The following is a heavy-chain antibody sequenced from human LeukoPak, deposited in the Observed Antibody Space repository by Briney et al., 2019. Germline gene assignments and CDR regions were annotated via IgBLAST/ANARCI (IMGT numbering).Heavy chain of an antibody. CDR2: INPNSGGT. Sequence: ASVKVSCKASGYTFTGYYVHWVRQAPGQGLEWMGWINPNSGGTNYAQKFQGRVTMTRDTSISTAYMELSRLRSDDTAVCYCARVLTLRTGHFDYWGQGTLVTVSS. CDR3: ARVLTLRTGHFDY. J-gene: IGHJ4*02. D-gene: IGHD1-1*01. V-gene: IGHV1-2*02. CDR1: GYTFTGYY.